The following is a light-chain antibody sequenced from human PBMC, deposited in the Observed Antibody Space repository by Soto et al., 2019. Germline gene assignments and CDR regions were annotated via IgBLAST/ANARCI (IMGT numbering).Light chain of an antibody. Sequence: QSVLTQPPSASGTPGQRVTISCSGSSSNIGSNTVNWYQQLPGSAPKLLMYSTNQRPSGVPDRFSGSKSGTSASLAISGLQSEDEADYYCAAWDGSLNVVLFGGGTKLNVL. CDR2: STN. V-gene: IGLV1-44*01. CDR1: SSNIGSNT. CDR3: AAWDGSLNVVL. J-gene: IGLJ2*01.